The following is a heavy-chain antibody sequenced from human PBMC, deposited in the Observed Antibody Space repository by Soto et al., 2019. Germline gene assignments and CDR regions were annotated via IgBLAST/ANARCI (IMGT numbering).Heavy chain of an antibody. D-gene: IGHD3-9*01. J-gene: IGHJ5*02. Sequence: PSEPLSLTCTVPCASVGSGGYYWSWIRQVPGKGLEWIGYIKYSGTTHYSPSLKSRVNISFDKSKNQVFLNLRFVTGADTAVYLRARDVRDTGYSYWFDPWGQGILVIV. CDR2: IKYSGTT. CDR3: ARDVRDTGYSYWFDP. V-gene: IGHV4-31*03. CDR1: CASVGSGGYY.